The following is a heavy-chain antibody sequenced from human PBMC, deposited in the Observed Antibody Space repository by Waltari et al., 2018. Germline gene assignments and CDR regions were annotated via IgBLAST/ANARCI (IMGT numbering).Heavy chain of an antibody. D-gene: IGHD2-15*01. V-gene: IGHV3-23*01. CDR3: AKGGDIVVVVVATEGAFDI. CDR1: GFTFSSYA. J-gene: IGHJ3*02. CDR2: ISGSGGST. Sequence: EVQLLESGGGLVPPGGSLRLSCAASGFTFSSYAMRWVRQAPGKGREWVSAISGSGGSTYYADSVKGRFTISRDNSKNTLYLQMNSLRAEDTAVYYCAKGGDIVVVVVATEGAFDIWGQGTMVTVSS.